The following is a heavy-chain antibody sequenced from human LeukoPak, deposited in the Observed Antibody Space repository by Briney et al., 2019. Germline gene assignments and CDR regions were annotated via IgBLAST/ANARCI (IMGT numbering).Heavy chain of an antibody. CDR1: GGSIGSSSYY. J-gene: IGHJ4*02. D-gene: IGHD2-21*02. Sequence: SETLSLTCTVSGGSIGSSSYYWGWIRQPPGKGLEWIGSIYYSTSTYYNPSLKSRVTISVDTSKNQFSLKLSSVTAADTAVYYCARHQSDTLRAGLDYWGQGTLVTVSS. V-gene: IGHV4-39*01. CDR2: IYYSTST. CDR3: ARHQSDTLRAGLDY.